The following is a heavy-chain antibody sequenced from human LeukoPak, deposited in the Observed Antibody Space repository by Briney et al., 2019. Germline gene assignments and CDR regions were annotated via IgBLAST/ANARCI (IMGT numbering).Heavy chain of an antibody. CDR2: ISGSGGST. Sequence: GGSLRLSCAASGFTVSSNYMSWVRQAPGKGLEWVSAISGSGGSTYYADSVKGRFTISRDNSKNTLYLQMNSLRAEDTAVYYCAKGGYYDSSGPPGYWGQGTLVTVSS. V-gene: IGHV3-23*01. J-gene: IGHJ4*02. D-gene: IGHD3-22*01. CDR1: GFTVSSNY. CDR3: AKGGYYDSSGPPGY.